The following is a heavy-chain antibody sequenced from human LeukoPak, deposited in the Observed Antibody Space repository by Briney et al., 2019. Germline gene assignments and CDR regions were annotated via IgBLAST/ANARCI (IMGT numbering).Heavy chain of an antibody. J-gene: IGHJ3*02. V-gene: IGHV1-18*01. CDR1: GYTFTGYG. CDR3: ARDRPTQIVPYDYYDSSGYYREDAFDI. CDR2: VCAFNGNT. Sequence: APVKVSCKASGYTFTGYGISWVRQAPGQGLEWMGWVCAFNGNTHYAQKLQGRVTMTTDTSTSTAYMELRSLRSDDTAVYYCARDRPTQIVPYDYYDSSGYYREDAFDIWGQGTMVTVSS. D-gene: IGHD3-22*01.